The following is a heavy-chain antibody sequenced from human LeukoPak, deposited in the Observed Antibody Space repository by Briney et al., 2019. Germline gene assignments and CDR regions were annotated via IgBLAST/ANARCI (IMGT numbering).Heavy chain of an antibody. D-gene: IGHD4-17*01. V-gene: IGHV1-18*01. CDR1: GYTFTSYD. J-gene: IGHJ4*02. CDR2: LNPNNGNT. CDR3: ARALEYGESDY. Sequence: ASVKVSCKASGYTFTSYDINWVRQATGQGLEWMGWLNPNNGNTNYAQKLQGRVTMTTDTSTSTAYMELRSLRSDDTAVYYCARALEYGESDYWGQGTLVTVSS.